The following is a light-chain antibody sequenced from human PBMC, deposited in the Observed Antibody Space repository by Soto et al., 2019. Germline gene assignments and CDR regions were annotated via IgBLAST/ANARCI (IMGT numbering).Light chain of an antibody. CDR2: DVS. J-gene: IGKJ5*01. V-gene: IGKV3-15*01. CDR1: QGVTTN. CDR3: QQYNNWPFS. Sequence: EILMTRSPAILSVSPGERATLSCRAGQGVTTNFAWYQQKSGQSPRLLIYDVSIRATGVPARFSGTGSETDFTLTISGLQSEDSAIYFCQQYNNWPFSFGQGARLEIK.